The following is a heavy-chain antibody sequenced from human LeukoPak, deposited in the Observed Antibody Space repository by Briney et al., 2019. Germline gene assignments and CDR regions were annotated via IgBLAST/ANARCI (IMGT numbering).Heavy chain of an antibody. V-gene: IGHV1-46*01. CDR3: TRDSYNDYYFDY. CDR2: VKPGGRIA. CDR1: GYTFTRYY. D-gene: IGHD5-24*01. Sequence: ASVKVSCKASGYTFTRYYMHWVRQAPGHGLEWVGIVKPGGRIATYAQKFQGRVTMTRDTSTSTLYIELTSLRSEDTAVYYCTRDSYNDYYFDYWGQGTLVTVSS. J-gene: IGHJ4*02.